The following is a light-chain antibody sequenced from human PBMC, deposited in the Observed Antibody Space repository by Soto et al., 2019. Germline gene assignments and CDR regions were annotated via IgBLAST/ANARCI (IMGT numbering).Light chain of an antibody. CDR2: EVS. V-gene: IGLV2-23*02. CDR3: RSYAGSSTSPYV. J-gene: IGLJ1*01. CDR1: SSDVGSYNL. Sequence: QPVLTQPASVSGSPGQSITISCTGTSSDVGSYNLVSWYQQHPGKAPKLMSYEVSKRSSGVSNRFSGSKSGNTASLTISGLQAENEADYYCRSYAGSSTSPYVFGTGTKLTVL.